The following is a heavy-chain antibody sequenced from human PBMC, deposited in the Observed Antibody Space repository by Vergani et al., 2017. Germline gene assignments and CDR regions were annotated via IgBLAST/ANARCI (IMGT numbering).Heavy chain of an antibody. CDR2: ISGSGGST. D-gene: IGHD3-3*01. V-gene: IGHV3-23*01. CDR3: AKDRVFGVVMNWGY. CDR1: GFTFSSYA. J-gene: IGHJ4*02. Sequence: EVQLLESGGGLVQPGGSLRLSCAASGFTFSSYAMSWVRQAPGKGLEWVSAISGSGGSTYYADSVKGRFTISRDNSKNTRYLQMNSLRAEDTAVYYCAKDRVFGVVMNWGYWGQGTLVTVSS.